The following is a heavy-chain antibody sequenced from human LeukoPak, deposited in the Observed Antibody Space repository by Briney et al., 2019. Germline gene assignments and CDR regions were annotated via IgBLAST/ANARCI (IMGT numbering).Heavy chain of an antibody. CDR1: GFTFSSYG. CDR2: IRYDGSNK. V-gene: IGHV3-30*02. CDR3: APSYTYYYGSGSYPIDY. Sequence: PGGSLRLSCAASGFTFSSYGMHWVRQAPSKGLEWVAFIRYDGSNKYYADSVKGRFTISRDNSKNTLYLQMNSLRAEDTAVYYCAPSYTYYYGSGSYPIDYWGQGTLVTVSS. D-gene: IGHD3-10*01. J-gene: IGHJ4*02.